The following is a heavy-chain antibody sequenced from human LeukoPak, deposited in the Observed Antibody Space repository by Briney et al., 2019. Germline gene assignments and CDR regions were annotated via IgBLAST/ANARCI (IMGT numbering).Heavy chain of an antibody. CDR1: GFTFSSYG. V-gene: IGHV3-30*18. D-gene: IGHD5-24*01. Sequence: GGSLRLSCAASGFTFSSYGIHWVRQAPGKGLEWVSVISSDENNKYYADSVKGRFTISRDNSKNTLYLQMSSLRPEDTAVYYCAKEGRWLQLGGAFDIWGQGTMVTVSS. CDR2: ISSDENNK. CDR3: AKEGRWLQLGGAFDI. J-gene: IGHJ3*02.